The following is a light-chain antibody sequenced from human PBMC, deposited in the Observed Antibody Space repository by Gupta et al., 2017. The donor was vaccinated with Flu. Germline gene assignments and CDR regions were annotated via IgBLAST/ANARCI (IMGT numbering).Light chain of an antibody. CDR2: DAS. Sequence: DNHMTQPPSSLSASVGDRVTITCQASQAINNYLNWYQQKPGQAPKLLIYDASKLEKGVPSRFSGSGFGTDFTFTISSLQPEDFATYYCQHQDNPLLTFGRGTKVEIK. CDR1: QAINNY. J-gene: IGKJ4*01. V-gene: IGKV1-33*01. CDR3: QHQDNPLLT.